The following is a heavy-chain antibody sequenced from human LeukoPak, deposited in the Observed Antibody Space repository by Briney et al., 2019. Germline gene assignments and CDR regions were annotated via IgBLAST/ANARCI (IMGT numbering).Heavy chain of an antibody. D-gene: IGHD3-3*01. V-gene: IGHV5-51*01. CDR1: GYSFTDYW. CDR2: IYPGDSGT. CDR3: ARQMSES. Sequence: GESLKISCKASGYSFTDYWIGWVRQMPGKGLEWMAIIYPGDSGTRHNPSFQGQVTISADKSISTVYLKWSSLKASDTAMYYCARQMSESWGQGTLVTVSS. J-gene: IGHJ5*02.